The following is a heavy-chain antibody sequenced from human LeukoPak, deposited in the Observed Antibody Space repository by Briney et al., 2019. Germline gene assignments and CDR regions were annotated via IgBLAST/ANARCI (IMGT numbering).Heavy chain of an antibody. Sequence: GGSLRLTCAASGFTFSNAWMSWVRQAPGKGLEWVGRIKSKTDGGTPDYAAPVKGRFTISRDDSKNTLYLQMNSLKTEDTAVYYCTGVSRSSWYDYWGQGTLVTVSS. V-gene: IGHV3-15*01. CDR3: TGVSRSSWYDY. D-gene: IGHD6-13*01. J-gene: IGHJ4*02. CDR1: GFTFSNAW. CDR2: IKSKTDGGTP.